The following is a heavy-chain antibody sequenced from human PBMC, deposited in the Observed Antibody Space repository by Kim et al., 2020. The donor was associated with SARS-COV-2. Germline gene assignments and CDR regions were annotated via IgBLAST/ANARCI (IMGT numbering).Heavy chain of an antibody. CDR3: AKSDWFEP. V-gene: IGHV3-74*01. Sequence: DGSITGYADSVRGRFTISRDDAKNTVYLQMDSLRVEDTAVYYCAKSDWFEPWGQGTLVTVSS. CDR2: DGSIT. J-gene: IGHJ5*02.